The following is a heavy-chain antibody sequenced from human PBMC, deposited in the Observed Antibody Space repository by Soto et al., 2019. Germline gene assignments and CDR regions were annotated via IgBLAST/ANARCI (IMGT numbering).Heavy chain of an antibody. CDR3: ARIPSTGTTNYYYYSGMDV. D-gene: IGHD1-1*01. CDR2: IDWDDDK. J-gene: IGHJ6*02. Sequence: SGPTLVNPTQTLTLTCTFSGFSLSTSGMCVSWIRQPPGKALEWLALIDWDDDKYYSTSLKTRLTISKDTSKNQVVLTMTNMDPVDTATYYCARIPSTGTTNYYYYSGMDVWGQGTTVTVSS. V-gene: IGHV2-70*01. CDR1: GFSLSTSGMC.